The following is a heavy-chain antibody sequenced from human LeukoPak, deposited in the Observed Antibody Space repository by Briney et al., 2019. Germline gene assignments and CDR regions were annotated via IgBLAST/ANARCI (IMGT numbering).Heavy chain of an antibody. J-gene: IGHJ4*02. V-gene: IGHV1-24*01. Sequence: GASVKVSCKVSGYTLTELSMHWVRQAPGKGLEWMGGFDPEDGETIYAQKVQGRVTMTEDTSTDTAYMELSSLRSEDTAVYYCATAVQLERPMDDYWGQGTLVTVSS. CDR2: FDPEDGET. CDR1: GYTLTELS. D-gene: IGHD1-1*01. CDR3: ATAVQLERPMDDY.